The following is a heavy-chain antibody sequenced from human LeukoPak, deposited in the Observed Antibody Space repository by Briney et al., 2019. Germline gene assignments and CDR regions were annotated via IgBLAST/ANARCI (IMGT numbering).Heavy chain of an antibody. Sequence: ASVKVSCKASGNTFTGYYMHWVRQAPGQGLEWMGWINPNSGGTNYAQKFQGRVTMTRDTSISTAYMELSRLRSDDTAVYYCARGPSSDTWFDPWGQGTLVTVSS. CDR1: GNTFTGYY. CDR2: INPNSGGT. V-gene: IGHV1-2*02. CDR3: ARGPSSDTWFDP. D-gene: IGHD2-2*01. J-gene: IGHJ5*02.